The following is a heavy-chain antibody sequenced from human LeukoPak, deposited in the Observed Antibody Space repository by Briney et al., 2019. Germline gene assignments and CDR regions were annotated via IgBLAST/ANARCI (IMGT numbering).Heavy chain of an antibody. J-gene: IGHJ4*02. CDR2: INPNSGGT. Sequence: GASVKVSCKASGYTFTDYYIHGVRQAPGQGLEWMAWINPNSGGTNYAQKFQGRVTMTRDTSITTAYMELTRLTSDDTAMYYCARIPGDSTGYRSWGQGTQVIVSS. D-gene: IGHD3-22*01. CDR1: GYTFTDYY. CDR3: ARIPGDSTGYRS. V-gene: IGHV1-2*02.